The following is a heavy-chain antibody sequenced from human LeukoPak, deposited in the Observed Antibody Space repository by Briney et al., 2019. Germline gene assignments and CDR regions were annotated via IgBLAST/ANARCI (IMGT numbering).Heavy chain of an antibody. D-gene: IGHD6-19*01. Sequence: SETLSLTCTVSGGSISSHYWSWIRQPPGKGLEWIGYIYYSGSTNYNPSLKSRVTISVDTSKNQFSLKLSSVTAADTALYYCAGKSSSGHVDYWGQGTLVTVSS. CDR2: IYYSGST. CDR1: GGSISSHY. CDR3: AGKSSSGHVDY. V-gene: IGHV4-59*11. J-gene: IGHJ4*02.